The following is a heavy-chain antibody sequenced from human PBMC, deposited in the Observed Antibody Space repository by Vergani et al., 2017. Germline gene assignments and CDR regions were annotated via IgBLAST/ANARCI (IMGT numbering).Heavy chain of an antibody. V-gene: IGHV3-30*18. Sequence: QVQLVESGGGVVQPGRSLRLSCAASGFTFSSYGMHWVRQAPGKGLEWGAVISYDGSNKYYADSVKGRFTISRDNSKNTLYLQMNSLRAEDTAVYYCAKEERYYFDYWGQGTLVTVSS. CDR1: GFTFSSYG. CDR2: ISYDGSNK. CDR3: AKEERYYFDY. D-gene: IGHD1-1*01. J-gene: IGHJ4*02.